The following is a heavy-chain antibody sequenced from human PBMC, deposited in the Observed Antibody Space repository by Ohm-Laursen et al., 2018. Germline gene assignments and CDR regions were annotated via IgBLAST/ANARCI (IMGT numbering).Heavy chain of an antibody. CDR3: AKGDDSSGYSHFDY. V-gene: IGHV3-21*01. CDR1: GFTFTSYS. J-gene: IGHJ4*02. Sequence: SLRLSCAASGFTFTSYSMNWVRQAPGKGLEWVSSISSSSAYIYYADSVQGRFTISRDNAKNSLYLQMNSLRAEDTAVYYCAKGDDSSGYSHFDYWGQGTLVTVSS. D-gene: IGHD3-22*01. CDR2: ISSSSAYI.